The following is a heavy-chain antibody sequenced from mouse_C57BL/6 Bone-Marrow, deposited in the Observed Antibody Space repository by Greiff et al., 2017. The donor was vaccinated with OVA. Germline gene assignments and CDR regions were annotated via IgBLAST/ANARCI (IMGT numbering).Heavy chain of an antibody. V-gene: IGHV1-69*01. J-gene: IGHJ2*01. D-gene: IGHD2-4*01. CDR2: IDPSDSYT. CDR1: GYTFTSYW. Sequence: QVQLQQPGAELVMPGASVKLSCKASGYTFTSYWMHWVKQRPGQGLKWIGEIDPSDSYTNYNQKFKGKSTLTVDKSSSTAYMQLSSLTSEDSAVYYCAREGGLRPNFDYWGQGTTLTVSS. CDR3: AREGGLRPNFDY.